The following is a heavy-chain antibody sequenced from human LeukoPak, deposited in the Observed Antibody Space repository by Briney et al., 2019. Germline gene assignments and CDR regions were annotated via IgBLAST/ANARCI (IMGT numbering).Heavy chain of an antibody. V-gene: IGHV4-59*01. CDR3: ARSAGYYYDSSGYYFDY. CDR1: GGSISSYY. D-gene: IGHD3-22*01. J-gene: IGHJ4*02. Sequence: PETLTPVCTVSGGSISSYYWSWIPQPPGKGLEWIGYIYYSGITNYNPSLKSRVTISVDTSKNQFSLKLSSVTAADTAVYYCARSAGYYYDSSGYYFDYGGRGTRVTVSS. CDR2: IYYSGIT.